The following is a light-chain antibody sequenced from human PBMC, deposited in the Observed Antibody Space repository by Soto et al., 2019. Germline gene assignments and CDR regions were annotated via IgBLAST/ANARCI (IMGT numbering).Light chain of an antibody. CDR1: SSNIGAGYD. Sequence: QSALTQPPSVSGAPGQRDTISCTGSSSNIGAGYDVHWYQQLPGTAPKLLIYGNTNRPSGVPDRFSGSKSGTSASLAITGLQAEDEADYYCHSYDSSLSGSVFGGGTKLTVL. J-gene: IGLJ3*02. CDR2: GNT. CDR3: HSYDSSLSGSV. V-gene: IGLV1-40*01.